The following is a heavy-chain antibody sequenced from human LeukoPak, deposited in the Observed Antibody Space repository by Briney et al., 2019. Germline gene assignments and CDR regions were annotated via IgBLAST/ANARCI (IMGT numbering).Heavy chain of an antibody. CDR2: INNSGST. CDR1: GASFSDSY. Sequence: PSEPLSLTCAVYGASFSDSYWSWIRQSAEKGLEWIGEINNSGSTSYNPSLNSRVIMSVDRPKNQFSLRLTSVTAADTAVYYCARGRYGPRLGNWGQGTLVTVSS. V-gene: IGHV4-34*01. D-gene: IGHD3-16*01. J-gene: IGHJ4*02. CDR3: ARGRYGPRLGN.